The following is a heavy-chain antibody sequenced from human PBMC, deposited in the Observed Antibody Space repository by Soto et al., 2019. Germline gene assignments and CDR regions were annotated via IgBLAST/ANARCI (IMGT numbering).Heavy chain of an antibody. CDR3: ARSQTTVTSYDY. D-gene: IGHD4-17*01. Sequence: SETLSLTCTVSGGSISSGDYYWSWIRQPPGKGLEWIGEINHSGSTNYNPSLKSRVTISVDTSKNQFSLKLSSVTAADTAVYYCARSQTTVTSYDYWGQGTLVTVSS. J-gene: IGHJ4*02. CDR2: INHSGST. CDR1: GGSISSGDYY. V-gene: IGHV4-30-4*01.